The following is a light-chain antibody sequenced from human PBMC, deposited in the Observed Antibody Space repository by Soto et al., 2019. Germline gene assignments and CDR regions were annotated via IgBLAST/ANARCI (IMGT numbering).Light chain of an antibody. J-gene: IGLJ1*01. Sequence: QSVLTHPPSVSAAPGQKVTISCSGSYYNIGNNYVSWYQHLPGTAPKLLIYDNDKRPSGVPDRFSGSKSGTSASLAISGLRSDDEADYFCATWDDSLNGFYVFGTGT. CDR2: DND. CDR3: ATWDDSLNGFYV. CDR1: YYNIGNNY. V-gene: IGLV1-51*01.